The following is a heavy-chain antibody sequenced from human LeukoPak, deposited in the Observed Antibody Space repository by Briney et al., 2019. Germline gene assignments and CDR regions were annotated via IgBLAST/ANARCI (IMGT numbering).Heavy chain of an antibody. CDR2: INPNSGGT. V-gene: IGHV1-2*02. D-gene: IGHD1-26*01. CDR1: GYTFTGYY. Sequence: ASVKVSCKASGYTFTGYYMHWVRQAPGQGLEWMGWINPNSGGTNYAQKFQGRVTMTRDTSISTAYMELSRLRSDDTAVYYCARASIVGAIGFDYWGQGTLVTVSS. J-gene: IGHJ4*02. CDR3: ARASIVGAIGFDY.